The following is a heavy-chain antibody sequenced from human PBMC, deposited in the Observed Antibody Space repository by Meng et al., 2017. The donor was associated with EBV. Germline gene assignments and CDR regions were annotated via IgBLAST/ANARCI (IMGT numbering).Heavy chain of an antibody. Sequence: VHWQQAGAEVKKPWSSGKVACRTSGGTFRSDAVSWVRQAPGQGLEWMGGLIPMSGAPHYAQKFQDRVTIIADESTSTHSMELNNLRFEDTAMYYCASESGRGFTPDYWGQGTLVTVSS. CDR2: LIPMSGAP. CDR3: ASESGRGFTPDY. D-gene: IGHD3-10*01. CDR1: GGTFRSDA. J-gene: IGHJ4*02. V-gene: IGHV1-69*01.